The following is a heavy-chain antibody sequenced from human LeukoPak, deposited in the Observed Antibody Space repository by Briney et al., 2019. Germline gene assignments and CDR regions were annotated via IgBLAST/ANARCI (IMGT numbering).Heavy chain of an antibody. J-gene: IGHJ4*02. D-gene: IGHD1-7*01. CDR2: INHSGST. CDR3: ARDRGQNWNYDY. CDR1: GGSSSGYY. Sequence: SETLSLTCAVYGGSSSGYYWSWIRQPPGKGLEWIGEINHSGSTNYNPSLKSRVTILLDTAKSQFSLKLSSVTAADTAVYYCARDRGQNWNYDYWGQGTLVTVSS. V-gene: IGHV4-34*01.